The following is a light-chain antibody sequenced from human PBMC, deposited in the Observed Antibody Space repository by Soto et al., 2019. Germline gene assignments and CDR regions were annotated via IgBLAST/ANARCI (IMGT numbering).Light chain of an antibody. CDR3: QQYYSYPRK. Sequence: AIRMTQSPSSFSASTVDIVTISFLASQGISSYLAWYQQKPGKAPKLLIYAASTLQSGVPSRFSGSGSGTDFTLTISCLQSEDFATYYCQQYYSYPRKCGQGTKGDIK. V-gene: IGKV1-8*01. CDR1: QGISSY. J-gene: IGKJ1*01. CDR2: AAS.